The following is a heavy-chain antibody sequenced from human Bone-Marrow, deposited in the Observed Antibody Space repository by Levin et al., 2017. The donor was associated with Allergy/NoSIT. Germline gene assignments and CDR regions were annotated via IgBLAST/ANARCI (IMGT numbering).Heavy chain of an antibody. D-gene: IGHD1-26*01. CDR1: GFTFSDYY. V-gene: IGHV3-11*01. CDR3: ARHLTRSGRYCWFDP. Sequence: PGGSLRLSCAASGFTFSDYYMSWIRQAPGKGLEWVSYISDRSSNIHYADSVKGRFTISRDNAKKSLYLQMNNLRAEDTAVYYCARHLTRSGRYCWFDPWGQGTLVTVSS. CDR2: ISDRSSNI. J-gene: IGHJ5*02.